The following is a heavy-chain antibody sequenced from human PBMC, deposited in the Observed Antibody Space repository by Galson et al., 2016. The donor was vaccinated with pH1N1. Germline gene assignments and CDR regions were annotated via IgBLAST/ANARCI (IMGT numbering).Heavy chain of an antibody. Sequence: SLRLSCAASGFTFSTYWMNWVRQAPGKGLEWVANINQDGSDKYYVDSVKGRFTISRDNAKNSPYLQMNSLRDEDTALYYCARAAFGQQSLWGQGTTVTVSS. D-gene: IGHD3-16*01. CDR1: GFTFSTYW. CDR3: ARAAFGQQSL. V-gene: IGHV3-7*01. CDR2: INQDGSDK. J-gene: IGHJ6*02.